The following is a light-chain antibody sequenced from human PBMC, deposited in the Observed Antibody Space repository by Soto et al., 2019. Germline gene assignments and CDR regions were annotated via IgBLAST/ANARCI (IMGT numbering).Light chain of an antibody. CDR1: SSDVGSYNL. CDR2: EVS. J-gene: IGLJ2*01. Sequence: QSALTQPASVSGSPGQSITISCTGTSSDVGSYNLVSWYQQYAGKAPKLIIYEVSKRPSGVSNRFSGFESGYTASLTISGLQAADEADYYCCSYAGSSTFVVFGGGTKLTVL. CDR3: CSYAGSSTFVV. V-gene: IGLV2-23*02.